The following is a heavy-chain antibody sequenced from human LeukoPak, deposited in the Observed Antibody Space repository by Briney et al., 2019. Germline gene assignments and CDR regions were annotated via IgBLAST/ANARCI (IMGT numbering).Heavy chain of an antibody. CDR2: IYTNGST. D-gene: IGHD3-3*01. CDR3: ARHQGDYDFWSGYSGYYYYMDV. Sequence: SETLSLTCTVPGGSISSYYWSWIRQPPGKGLEWIGYIYTNGSTNYNPSLKSRVTISVDTSKNQFSLKLSCVTAADTAVYYCARHQGDYDFWSGYSGYYYYMDVWGKGTTVNVSS. CDR1: GGSISSYY. J-gene: IGHJ6*03. V-gene: IGHV4-4*09.